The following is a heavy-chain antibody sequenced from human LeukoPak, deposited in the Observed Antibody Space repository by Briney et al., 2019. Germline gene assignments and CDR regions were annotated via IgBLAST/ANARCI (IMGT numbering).Heavy chain of an antibody. CDR1: GFTFTTYG. V-gene: IGHV3-23*01. D-gene: IGHD3-10*01. CDR3: AKVLWFGELFGY. Sequence: TGGSLRLSCGASGFTFTTYGMSWVRQAPGKGLEWVSAISGSGGSTYYADSVKGRFTISRDNSKNTLYLQMNSLRAEDTAVYYCAKVLWFGELFGYWGQGTLVTVSS. CDR2: ISGSGGST. J-gene: IGHJ4*02.